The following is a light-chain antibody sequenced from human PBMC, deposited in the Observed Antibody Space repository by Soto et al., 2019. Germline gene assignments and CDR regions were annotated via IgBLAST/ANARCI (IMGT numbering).Light chain of an antibody. J-gene: IGKJ4*01. Sequence: IQLTQSPSSMSTSVGRTITITCRASQGISSYLAWYQQKPGKAPKLLIYAASSLQSGVPSRFSGSGSGTDFTLTISSLKNEDFATYYCQQLNSYTLTFGGGTKVDIK. V-gene: IGKV1-9*01. CDR3: QQLNSYTLT. CDR2: AAS. CDR1: QGISSY.